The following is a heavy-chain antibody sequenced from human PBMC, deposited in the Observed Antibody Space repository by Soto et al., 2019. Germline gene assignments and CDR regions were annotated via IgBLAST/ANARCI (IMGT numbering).Heavy chain of an antibody. CDR1: GYTFTSYY. D-gene: IGHD2-15*01. CDR3: ARGKFYCSGGSCYSRDYYGMDV. J-gene: IGHJ6*02. CDR2: INPITGGT. V-gene: IGHV1-2*02. Sequence: GASVKVSCKASGYTFTSYYIHWVRQAPGQGLEWMGWINPITGGTNYAPKFQGRVTMTRDTSITTAYMELSRLRSEDTAVYYCARGKFYCSGGSCYSRDYYGMDVWGQGTTVTVSS.